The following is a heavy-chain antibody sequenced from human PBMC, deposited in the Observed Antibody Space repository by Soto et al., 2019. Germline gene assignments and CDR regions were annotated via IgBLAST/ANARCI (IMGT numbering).Heavy chain of an antibody. Sequence: QVQLVQSGAEVKKPGASVKVSCKASGYTFTSYDINWVRQATGQGLEWMGWMNPNSGNTGYAQKFQGRGTMPMNTSISTAYMELSGRRSGDTDVYYCARGVGRSRPNNWFVPWGQGTLVTVSS. CDR3: ARGVGRSRPNNWFVP. V-gene: IGHV1-8*01. D-gene: IGHD3-16*01. J-gene: IGHJ5*02. CDR1: GYTFTSYD. CDR2: MNPNSGNT.